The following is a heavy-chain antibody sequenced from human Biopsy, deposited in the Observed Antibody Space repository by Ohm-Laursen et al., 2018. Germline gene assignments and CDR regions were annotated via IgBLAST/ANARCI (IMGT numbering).Heavy chain of an antibody. D-gene: IGHD3-10*01. J-gene: IGHJ4*02. CDR1: GDSIATFNYY. CDR3: ARIYFYGLGSSDYFFDS. Sequence: GTLSLTCSVSGDSIATFNYYWGWVRQPPGKGLEWLATIFYSGTTYFSRTLESRITISQDTSRNQFSLRLKYVTAADTGVYYCARIYFYGLGSSDYFFDSWGQGTLVTVSS. V-gene: IGHV4-39*01. CDR2: IFYSGTT.